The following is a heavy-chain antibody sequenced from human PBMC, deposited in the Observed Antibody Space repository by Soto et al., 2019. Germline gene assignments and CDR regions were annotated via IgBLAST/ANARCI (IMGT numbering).Heavy chain of an antibody. CDR3: ARVPSSWDGNWFDP. Sequence: PGGSLRLSCRASGFSFSSFAMTWVRQAPGKGLEWVSSIGGSGIITYYTDSVKGRFTISRDNSGNTLFLHMNSLRADDTAVYYCARVPSSWDGNWFDPWGQGTLVTVSS. V-gene: IGHV3-23*01. CDR1: GFSFSSFA. D-gene: IGHD2-2*01. CDR2: IGGSGIIT. J-gene: IGHJ5*02.